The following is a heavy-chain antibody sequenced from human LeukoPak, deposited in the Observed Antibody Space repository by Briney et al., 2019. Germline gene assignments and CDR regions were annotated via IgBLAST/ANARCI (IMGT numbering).Heavy chain of an antibody. D-gene: IGHD6-19*01. V-gene: IGHV3-30*02. CDR3: MKVAVAGTFNDAFDI. J-gene: IGHJ3*02. CDR2: IWSDGSNK. CDR1: GFTFSNYG. Sequence: GGSLRLSCAASGFTFSNYGMHWVRQAPGKGLEWVAVIWSDGSNKYYADSVKGRFTISRDNSKNTLYLQMSSLRAEDTAVYYCMKVAVAGTFNDAFDIWGQGTLVTVSS.